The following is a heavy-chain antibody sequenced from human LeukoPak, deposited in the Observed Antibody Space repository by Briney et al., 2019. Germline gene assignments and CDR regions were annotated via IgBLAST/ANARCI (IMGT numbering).Heavy chain of an antibody. Sequence: GGSLRLSCAASGFTFSSYAMSWARQAPGKGLEWVSAISGSGGGTYYADSVKGRFTISRDSSKSTLYLQMNSLRAEDTAVYYCAKDSPGLRGDHWGQGTLVTVSS. J-gene: IGHJ4*02. CDR2: ISGSGGGT. V-gene: IGHV3-23*01. CDR1: GFTFSSYA. D-gene: IGHD1-14*01. CDR3: AKDSPGLRGDH.